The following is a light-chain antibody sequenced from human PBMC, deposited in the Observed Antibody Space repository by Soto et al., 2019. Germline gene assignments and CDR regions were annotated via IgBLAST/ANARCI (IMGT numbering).Light chain of an antibody. V-gene: IGKV1-5*03. CDR1: QSVSTW. CDR2: KAS. J-gene: IGKJ3*01. CDR3: QQYSSSPFT. Sequence: DLPMTQSPSTLSASVGDRVTITCRASQSVSTWLAWYKQKPGKAPKLLIYKASTLESGVPSRFSGSGSGTEFTLTVSSLQPDDFATYYCQQYSSSPFTFGPGTKVDI.